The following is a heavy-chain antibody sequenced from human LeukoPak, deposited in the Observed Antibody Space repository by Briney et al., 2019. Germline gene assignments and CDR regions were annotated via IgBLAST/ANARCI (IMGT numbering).Heavy chain of an antibody. J-gene: IGHJ6*03. CDR3: AREYSHYMDV. Sequence: SETLSLTCTVPGGSISSSSYYWGWIRQPPGKGLEWIGSIYYSGSTYYNPSLKSRVTISVDTSKNQFSLKLSSVTAADTAVYYCAREYSHYMDVWGKGTTVTVSS. D-gene: IGHD2-15*01. CDR1: GGSISSSSYY. V-gene: IGHV4-39*07. CDR2: IYYSGST.